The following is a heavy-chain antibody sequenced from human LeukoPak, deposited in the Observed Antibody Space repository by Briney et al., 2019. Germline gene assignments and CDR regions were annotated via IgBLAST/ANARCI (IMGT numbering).Heavy chain of an antibody. CDR3: ARGHGSGSYRYYYYYYYMDV. CDR1: GGSISSGSYY. CDR2: IYTSGST. J-gene: IGHJ6*03. Sequence: PSETLSLTCTVSGGSISSGSYYWGWIRQPAGKGLEWIARIYTSGSTNYNPSLKSRVTISVDTSKNQFSLKLSSVTAADTAVYYCARGHGSGSYRYYYYYYYMDVWGKGTTVTISS. V-gene: IGHV4-61*02. D-gene: IGHD3-10*01.